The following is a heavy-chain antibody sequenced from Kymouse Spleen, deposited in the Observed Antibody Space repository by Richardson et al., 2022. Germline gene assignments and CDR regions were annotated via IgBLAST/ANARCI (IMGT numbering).Heavy chain of an antibody. CDR3: ARGYYGSGSLYYYYYYGMDV. CDR1: GDSVSSNSAA. J-gene: IGHJ6*02. Sequence: QVQLQQSGPGLVKPSQTLSLTCAISGDSVSSNSAAWNWIRQSPSRGLEWLGRTYYRSKWYNDYAVSVKSRITINPDTSKNQFSLQLNSVTPEDTAVYYCARGYYGSGSLYYYYYYGMDVWGQGTTVTVSS. CDR2: TYYRSKWYN. D-gene: IGHD3-10*01. V-gene: IGHV6-1*01.